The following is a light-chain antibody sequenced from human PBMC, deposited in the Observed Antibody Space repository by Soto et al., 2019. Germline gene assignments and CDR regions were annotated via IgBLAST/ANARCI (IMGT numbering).Light chain of an antibody. Sequence: SVLTQSPGTLSLFPGEGATLSCRTSQSISSTYLAWYQQRPGQAPRLLIYAASSRATGIPDRFSGSGSGTNLTLTISRMEPEDVAVYYCQQYFGSLYTFGQGTKLEIK. CDR1: QSISSTY. V-gene: IGKV3-20*01. CDR2: AAS. CDR3: QQYFGSLYT. J-gene: IGKJ2*01.